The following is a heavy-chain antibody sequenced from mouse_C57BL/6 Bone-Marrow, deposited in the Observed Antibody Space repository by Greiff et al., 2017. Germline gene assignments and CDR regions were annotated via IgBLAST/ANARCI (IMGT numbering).Heavy chain of an antibody. CDR2: INPNNGGT. V-gene: IGHV1-26*01. J-gene: IGHJ2*01. Sequence: EVQLQQSGPGLVKPGASVKISCKASGYTFTDYYMNWVKQSHGKSLEWIGDINPNNGGTSYKQKLKGKATLTVDKASSTAYMELRSLTSEDSAVYNCARDYYGSSWYFDYWGQGTILTVSS. CDR3: ARDYYGSSWYFDY. D-gene: IGHD1-1*01. CDR1: GYTFTDYY.